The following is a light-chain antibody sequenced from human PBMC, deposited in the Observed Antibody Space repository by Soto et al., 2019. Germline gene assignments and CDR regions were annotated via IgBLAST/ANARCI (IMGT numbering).Light chain of an antibody. V-gene: IGKV3-15*01. Sequence: IVMTQSPATLSVSPGERATFSCRASQSVSSNLAWYQQKPGQAPRLLIYGASTRATGIPARFSGSGSGTEFTLTISSLQSEDFAVYYCQQYNNWPPLTFGGGTKVEIK. CDR3: QQYNNWPPLT. CDR1: QSVSSN. J-gene: IGKJ4*01. CDR2: GAS.